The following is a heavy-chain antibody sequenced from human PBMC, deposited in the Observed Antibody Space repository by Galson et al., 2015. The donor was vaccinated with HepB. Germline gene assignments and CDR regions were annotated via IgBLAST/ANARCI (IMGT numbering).Heavy chain of an antibody. V-gene: IGHV3-23*01. Sequence: SLRLSCAASGFTFSSYAMSWVRQAPGKGLEWVSAISGSGGSTYYADSVKGRFTISRDNSKNTLYLQMNSLRAEDTAVYYCAKSRGEHIVVVVAATWWGQGTLVTVSS. CDR1: GFTFSSYA. CDR2: ISGSGGST. J-gene: IGHJ4*02. D-gene: IGHD2-15*01. CDR3: AKSRGEHIVVVVAATW.